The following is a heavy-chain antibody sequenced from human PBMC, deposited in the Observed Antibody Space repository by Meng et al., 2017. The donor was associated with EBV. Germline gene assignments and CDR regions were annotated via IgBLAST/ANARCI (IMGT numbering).Heavy chain of an antibody. CDR1: GYLFANYG. V-gene: IGHV1-18*01. CDR3: ARESSGSGWSFDI. Sequence: QVQVVQSGGTVEEPGPSVKVSCKTSGYLFANYGIHWVRRAPGHGLEWLGWINNVNGDTNYAQKFQDRVTMTTDTSTTTVTMELRSLRYDDTAEYYCARESSGSGWSFDIWGQGTLVTVSS. CDR2: INNVNGDT. J-gene: IGHJ4*02. D-gene: IGHD6-19*01.